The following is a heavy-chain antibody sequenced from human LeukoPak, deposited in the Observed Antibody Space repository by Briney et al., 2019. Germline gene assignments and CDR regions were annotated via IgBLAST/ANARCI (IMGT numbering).Heavy chain of an antibody. D-gene: IGHD2-2*01. V-gene: IGHV3-9*01. Sequence: GGSLRLSCAASGFTFSSYAMSWVRQAPGKGLEWVSGISWNSGSIGYADSVKGRFTISRDNAKNSLYLQMDSLRAEDTALYYCAKDIGSDCSSTSCYGFDYWGQGTLVTVSS. CDR1: GFTFSSYA. CDR2: ISWNSGSI. CDR3: AKDIGSDCSSTSCYGFDY. J-gene: IGHJ4*02.